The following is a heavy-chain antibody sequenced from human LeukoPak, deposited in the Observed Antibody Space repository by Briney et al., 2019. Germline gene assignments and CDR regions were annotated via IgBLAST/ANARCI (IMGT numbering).Heavy chain of an antibody. CDR1: GFTFSIYS. CDR3: ARESGIDS. Sequence: GGSLRLSCAASGFTFSIYSMTWVRQAPGRGLEWVSYITESSGTIYYAESVKGRFTVSRDNAKNSLYLQMNSLRDDDTAVYYCARESGIDSWGQGTPVTLYS. CDR2: ITESSGTI. V-gene: IGHV3-48*02. J-gene: IGHJ4*02. D-gene: IGHD6-25*01.